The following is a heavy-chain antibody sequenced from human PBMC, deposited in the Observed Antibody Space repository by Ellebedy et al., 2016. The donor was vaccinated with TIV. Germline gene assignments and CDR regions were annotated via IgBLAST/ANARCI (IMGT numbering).Heavy chain of an antibody. J-gene: IGHJ4*02. CDR1: GFTFSTYW. V-gene: IGHV3-7*01. CDR2: TKQDGSEK. Sequence: PGGSLRLSCAASGFTFSTYWMGWVRQAAGKGLEWVANTKQDGSEKYYVDSVMGRFTITRDNAENSLYLQMNSLRAEDTAVYYCATERGAYSGSGQAFDYWGQGTLVTVSS. CDR3: ATERGAYSGSGQAFDY. D-gene: IGHD3-10*01.